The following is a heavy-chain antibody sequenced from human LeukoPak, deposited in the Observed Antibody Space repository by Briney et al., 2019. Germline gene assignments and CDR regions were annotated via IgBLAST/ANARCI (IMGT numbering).Heavy chain of an antibody. CDR2: ISAYNGNT. CDR3: ARDKAYYYGSRGYPDAFDI. D-gene: IGHD3-22*01. CDR1: VYTFTSYG. J-gene: IGHJ3*02. Sequence: ASVTVSYKPSVYTFTSYGISWVRQAPGQGLEWMGWISAYNGNTNYAQKLQARVTITTDTSTSTAYIELRSLRSDVTAVYYCARDKAYYYGSRGYPDAFDIWGQGTMVTVSS. V-gene: IGHV1-18*01.